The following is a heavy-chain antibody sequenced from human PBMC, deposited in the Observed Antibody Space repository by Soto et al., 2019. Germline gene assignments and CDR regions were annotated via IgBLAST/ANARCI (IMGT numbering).Heavy chain of an antibody. J-gene: IGHJ4*02. V-gene: IGHV3-64*01. CDR1: GFTFGSYP. CDR2: ISTNGYST. Sequence: EVQLVESGGGLVQPGGSLRLSCAASGFTFGSYPMHWVRQAPGKGLEYVSAISTNGYSTFYANSVKGRFTISRDNSKNTPYLQMGSLRAENMGIYYCAREGMSRLRGVFDYWGQGTVVTASS. D-gene: IGHD6-13*01. CDR3: AREGMSRLRGVFDY.